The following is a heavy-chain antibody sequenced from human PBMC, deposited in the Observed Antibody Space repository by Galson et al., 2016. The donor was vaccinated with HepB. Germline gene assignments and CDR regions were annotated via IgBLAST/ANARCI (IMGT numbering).Heavy chain of an antibody. J-gene: IGHJ6*02. CDR3: ARSVSGAIGVVYYGMDV. D-gene: IGHD2-2*01. Sequence: VKVSCKVSGYSFTDYYIHWVQQAPGKGLEWMGLIDPEDGETVYAEKFQGRVTITADTSTDTAYMELSSLRSEDAAVYYCARSVSGAIGVVYYGMDVGGQGTTVIVSS. V-gene: IGHV1-69-2*01. CDR2: IDPEDGET. CDR1: GYSFTDYY.